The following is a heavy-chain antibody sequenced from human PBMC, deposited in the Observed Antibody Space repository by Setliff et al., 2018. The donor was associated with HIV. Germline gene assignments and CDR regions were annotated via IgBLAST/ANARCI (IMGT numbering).Heavy chain of an antibody. J-gene: IGHJ6*02. D-gene: IGHD3-10*01. CDR1: GFVFSNYA. Sequence: GGSLRPSCTASGFVFSNYAMSWVRQAPGKGLEWVSAISGSGGRTYYADSVKGRLTISRDNSKNTLYLQVNSLRAEDTAVYYCASGFGELAVWGQGTTVTVSS. CDR2: ISGSGGRT. V-gene: IGHV3-23*01. CDR3: ASGFGELAV.